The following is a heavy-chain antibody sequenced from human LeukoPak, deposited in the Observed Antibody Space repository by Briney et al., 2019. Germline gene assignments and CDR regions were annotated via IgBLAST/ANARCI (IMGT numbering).Heavy chain of an antibody. J-gene: IGHJ5*02. CDR1: GFTFSSYS. Sequence: GGSLRLSCAASGFTFSSYSMNWVRQATGKGLEWVSSISSSSSYIYYADSVKGRFTISRDNAKNSLYLQMNSLRAEDTAVYYCARDARRYFDSSSAPWGQGTLVTVSS. CDR2: ISSSSSYI. CDR3: ARDARRYFDSSSAP. D-gene: IGHD3-9*01. V-gene: IGHV3-21*01.